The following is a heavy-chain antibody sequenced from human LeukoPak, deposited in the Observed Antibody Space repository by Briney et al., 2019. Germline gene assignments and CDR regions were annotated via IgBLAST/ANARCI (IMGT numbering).Heavy chain of an antibody. Sequence: SVKVSCTASGGTFSSYAISWVRQAPGQGLEWMGGIIPIFGTANYAQKFQGRVTITADESTSTAYMELSSLRSEDTAVYYCARGRIVGATANDYWGQGTLVTVSS. CDR1: GGTFSSYA. D-gene: IGHD1-26*01. CDR3: ARGRIVGATANDY. CDR2: IIPIFGTA. J-gene: IGHJ4*02. V-gene: IGHV1-69*13.